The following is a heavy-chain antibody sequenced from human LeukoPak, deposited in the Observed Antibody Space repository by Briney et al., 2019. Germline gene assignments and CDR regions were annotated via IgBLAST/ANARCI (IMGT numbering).Heavy chain of an antibody. Sequence: PGGSLRLSCAASGFTFSSYWMSWVRQAPGKGLEWVANIKQDGSEKYYVDSVKGRFTISRDNAKNSLYLQMNSLRAEDTAVYYCARGRGGIAVYYFDYWGQGTLVTVSS. D-gene: IGHD6-19*01. CDR2: IKQDGSEK. V-gene: IGHV3-7*01. CDR1: GFTFSSYW. J-gene: IGHJ4*02. CDR3: ARGRGGIAVYYFDY.